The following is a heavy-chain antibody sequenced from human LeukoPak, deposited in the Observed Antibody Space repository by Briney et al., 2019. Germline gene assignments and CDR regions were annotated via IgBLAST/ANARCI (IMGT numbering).Heavy chain of an antibody. CDR2: INHSGST. CDR3: ARDLGYSYGYTHFDY. D-gene: IGHD5-18*01. V-gene: IGHV4-34*01. J-gene: IGHJ4*02. CDR1: GGSFSGYY. Sequence: SETLSLTCAVYGGSFSGYYWSWIRQPPGKGLEWIGEINHSGSTNYNPSLKSRVTISVDTSKNQFSLKLSSVTAADTAVYYCARDLGYSYGYTHFDYWGQGTLVTVSS.